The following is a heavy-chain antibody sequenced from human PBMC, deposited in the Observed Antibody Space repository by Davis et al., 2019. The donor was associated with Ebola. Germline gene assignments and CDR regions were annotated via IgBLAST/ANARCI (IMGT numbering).Heavy chain of an antibody. V-gene: IGHV6-1*01. CDR1: GDSVSSHSVA. J-gene: IGHJ4*02. Sequence: SQTLSLTCAISGDSVSSHSVAWDWIRQSSSRGLEWLGRTYYRSKWCNDYAVSVKSRITINPDTSKNQFSLQLNSVTPEDTAVYYCARDYGGPFDYWGQGTLVTVSS. CDR2: TYYRSKWCN. D-gene: IGHD4-17*01. CDR3: ARDYGGPFDY.